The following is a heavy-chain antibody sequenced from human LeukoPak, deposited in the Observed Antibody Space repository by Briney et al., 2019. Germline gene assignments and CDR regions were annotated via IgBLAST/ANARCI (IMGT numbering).Heavy chain of an antibody. CDR2: INSDGSST. CDR1: GFTFSSYW. D-gene: IGHD3-16*01. V-gene: IGHV3-74*01. J-gene: IGHJ5*02. Sequence: PGGSLRLSCAASGFTFSSYWMHWVRQAPGKGLVWVSRINSDGSSTSYADSVKGRFTISRDNAKNTLYLQMNSLRAEDTAVYYCAREQKVMTFGEVIGPWGQGTLVTVSS. CDR3: AREQKVMTFGEVIGP.